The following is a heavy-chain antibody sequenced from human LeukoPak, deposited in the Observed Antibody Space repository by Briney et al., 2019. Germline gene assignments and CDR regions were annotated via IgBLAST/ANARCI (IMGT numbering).Heavy chain of an antibody. CDR1: GFTFSSYA. V-gene: IGHV3-30*01. CDR2: ISYDGSNK. CDR3: ARDGEEGYCSSTSCYAEDFDY. Sequence: GGSLRLSCAASGFTFSSYAMHWVRQAPGKGLEWVAVISYDGSNKYYADSVKGRFTTSRDNSKNTLYLQMNSLRAEDTAVYYCARDGEEGYCSSTSCYAEDFDYWGQGTLVTVSS. J-gene: IGHJ4*02. D-gene: IGHD2-2*01.